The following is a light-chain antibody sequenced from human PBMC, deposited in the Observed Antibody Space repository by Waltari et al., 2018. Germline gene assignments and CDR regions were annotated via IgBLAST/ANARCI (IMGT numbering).Light chain of an antibody. CDR1: RSICRC. Sequence: DIQMTQSPSTLSASVGDTVTITCRASRSICRCLAWFQQKTGKAPKLLIDKASTLESGVPSRFRGSGSGSEFNITISSLQPDDLATYYCQQYNSYSEYTFGQGTKLEMK. V-gene: IGKV1-5*03. J-gene: IGKJ2*01. CDR3: QQYNSYSEYT. CDR2: KAS.